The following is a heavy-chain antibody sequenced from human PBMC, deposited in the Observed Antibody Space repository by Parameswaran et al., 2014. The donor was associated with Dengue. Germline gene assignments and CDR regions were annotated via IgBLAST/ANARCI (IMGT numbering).Heavy chain of an antibody. J-gene: IGHJ5*02. D-gene: IGHD3-9*01. CDR2: ISYDGSNK. V-gene: IGHV3-30-3*01. CDR3: ARDYYDILTGYYMGDWFDP. CDR1: A. Sequence: AMPGVRQAPGRGLEWVAVISYDGSNKYYADSVKGRFTISRDNSKNTLYLQMNSLRAEDTAVYYCARDYYDILTGYYMGDWFDPWGQGTLVTVSS.